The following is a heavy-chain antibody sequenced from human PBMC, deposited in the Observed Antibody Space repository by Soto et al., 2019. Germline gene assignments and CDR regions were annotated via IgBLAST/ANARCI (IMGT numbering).Heavy chain of an antibody. J-gene: IGHJ4*02. CDR1: GGSISGYY. CDR3: ARVRSINGYNDYYFDY. CDR2: IYYSGST. D-gene: IGHD5-12*01. Sequence: QVQLQESGPGLVKPSETLSLTCTVSGGSISGYYWSWIRQPPGKGLEWIGYIYYSGSTNYNPSLKQRVTISXXTXKNXFSLKLSSVTAADTAVYYCARVRSINGYNDYYFDYWGQGTLVTVSS. V-gene: IGHV4-59*01.